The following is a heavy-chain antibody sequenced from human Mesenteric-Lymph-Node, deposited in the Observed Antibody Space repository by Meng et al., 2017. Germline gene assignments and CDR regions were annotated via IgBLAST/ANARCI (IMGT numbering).Heavy chain of an antibody. D-gene: IGHD4-11*01. CDR2: ISGYNGDT. CDR1: GYTFTSNG. CDR3: AKDYYSDYVYDY. V-gene: IGHV1-18*01. J-gene: IGHJ4*02. Sequence: QIQLVKSGAGGKEPGASVKVSCKASGYTFTSNGIGWVRQAPGQGLEWMGWISGYNGDTNYAQKFQGRVSMTTDTSTSTAYMELRSLISDDTAVYYCAKDYYSDYVYDYWGQGTLVTVSS.